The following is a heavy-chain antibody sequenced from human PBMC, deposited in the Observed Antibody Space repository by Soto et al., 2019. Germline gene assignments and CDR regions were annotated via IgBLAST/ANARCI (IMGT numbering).Heavy chain of an antibody. D-gene: IGHD2-15*01. Sequence: QVQLVQSGVEVKKPGASVKVSCKASGYTFISHGISWVRQAPGQGLEWMGWISGKNGNTNYAQKLKGRVTLTTDTSTSTAYMELRSQRSDDTAVYYCARVSSSIVVVPDYGMDVWGQGTTVTVSS. CDR2: ISGKNGNT. CDR1: GYTFISHG. V-gene: IGHV1-18*04. J-gene: IGHJ6*02. CDR3: ARVSSSIVVVPDYGMDV.